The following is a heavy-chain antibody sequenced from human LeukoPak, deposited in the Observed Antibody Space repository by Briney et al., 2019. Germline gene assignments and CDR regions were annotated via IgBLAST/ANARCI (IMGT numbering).Heavy chain of an antibody. CDR2: ISGSGGST. D-gene: IGHD5-18*01. Sequence: GGSLRLSCVASGFSFTTHAMGWVRQAPGKGLEWVSHISGSGGSTKYSGSVKGRFTISRDNSKNTLYLQINSLRADDTAVYYCAKDLETAMAPLCYWGQGTLLTVPS. CDR3: AKDLETAMAPLCY. CDR1: GFSFTTHA. J-gene: IGHJ4*02. V-gene: IGHV3-23*01.